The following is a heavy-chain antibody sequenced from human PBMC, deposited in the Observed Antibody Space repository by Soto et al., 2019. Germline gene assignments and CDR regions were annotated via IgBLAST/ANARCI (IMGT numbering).Heavy chain of an antibody. V-gene: IGHV3-30*03. CDR1: GFAFSTYG. Sequence: QVQLVESGGGVVQPGRSLRLSCAASGFAFSTYGMHWVRQAPGKGLEWVAVTTSDGARINYADSVKGRFTISRDNSRTTLYLQMTSLRIDDTAVYYCARKNPGREWELPDYWGQGPLVTVSS. CDR2: TTSDGARI. D-gene: IGHD1-26*01. J-gene: IGHJ4*02. CDR3: ARKNPGREWELPDY.